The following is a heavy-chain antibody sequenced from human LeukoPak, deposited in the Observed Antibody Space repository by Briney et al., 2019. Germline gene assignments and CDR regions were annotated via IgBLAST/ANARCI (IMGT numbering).Heavy chain of an antibody. CDR1: GGTFSSYA. J-gene: IGHJ6*03. CDR2: IIPIFGTA. V-gene: IGHV1-69*05. CDR3: ASDGAARYYYYYMDV. Sequence: ASVKVSCKASGGTFSSYAISWVRQAPGQGLEWMGAIIPIFGTANYAQKFQGRVTITTDESTSTAYMELSSLRSEDTAVYYCASDGAARYYYYYMDVWGKGTTVTVSS. D-gene: IGHD6-13*01.